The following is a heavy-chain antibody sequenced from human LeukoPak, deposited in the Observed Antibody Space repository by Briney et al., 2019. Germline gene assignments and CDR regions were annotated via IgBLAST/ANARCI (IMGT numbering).Heavy chain of an antibody. D-gene: IGHD2-15*01. CDR1: GFTFSSYW. CDR3: ARVLRYCSGGNCYSGGLGYMDV. Sequence: GGSLRLSCVASGFTFSSYWMTWVRQAPGKGLEWVANIKTDGSQMLYEDSVKGRFTISRDNAKNSLFLQMNSLRAEDTAVYYCARVLRYCSGGNCYSGGLGYMDVWGKGTTVTISS. CDR2: IKTDGSQM. V-gene: IGHV3-7*03. J-gene: IGHJ6*03.